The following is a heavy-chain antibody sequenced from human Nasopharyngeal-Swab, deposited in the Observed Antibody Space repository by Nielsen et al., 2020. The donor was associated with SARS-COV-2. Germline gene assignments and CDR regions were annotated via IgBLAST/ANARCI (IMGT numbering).Heavy chain of an antibody. J-gene: IGHJ3*02. V-gene: IGHV3-30*03. CDR3: AREFSVGSGWYIDI. Sequence: WIRQPPGKGLEWVAVISYDGSNKYYADSVKGRFTIFRDNSKNTLYLQMNSLRAEDTAVYYCAREFSVGSGWYIDIWGQGTMVTVSS. D-gene: IGHD6-19*01. CDR2: ISYDGSNK.